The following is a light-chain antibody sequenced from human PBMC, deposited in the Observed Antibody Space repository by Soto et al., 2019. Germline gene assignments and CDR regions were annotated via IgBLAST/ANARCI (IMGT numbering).Light chain of an antibody. CDR3: SSYTPSRSVV. CDR2: DVN. J-gene: IGLJ2*01. V-gene: IGLV2-14*01. CDR1: SSDVGAYDF. Sequence: QSALTQPASVSGSPGQSIAISCTGTSSDVGAYDFVSWYQQHPGKAPKVMIYDVNNRPSGVSNRFSGSKSGNTASLTISGLQAEDEAEYYCSSYTPSRSVVFGGGTKLTVL.